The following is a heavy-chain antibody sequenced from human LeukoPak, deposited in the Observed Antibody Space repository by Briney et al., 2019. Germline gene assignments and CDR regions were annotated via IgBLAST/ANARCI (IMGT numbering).Heavy chain of an antibody. CDR3: ARAFADGYNSSPFDY. CDR2: ISSSSSYI. D-gene: IGHD5-24*01. V-gene: IGHV3-21*01. J-gene: IGHJ4*02. Sequence: GGPLRLSCAASGFTFSSYSMNWVRQAPGKGLEWVSSISSSSSYIYYADSVKGRFTISRDNAKNSLYLQTNSLRAEDTAVYYCARAFADGYNSSPFDYWGQGTLVTVSS. CDR1: GFTFSSYS.